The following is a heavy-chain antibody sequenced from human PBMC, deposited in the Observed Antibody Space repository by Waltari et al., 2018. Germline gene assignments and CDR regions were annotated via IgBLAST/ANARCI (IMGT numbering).Heavy chain of an antibody. V-gene: IGHV4-39*01. CDR3: VGDSSGPDSFDY. CDR2: IYYSGST. Sequence: QLQLQESGPGLVKPSETLSLTCTVSGGSISSSSYYWGWIRQPPGKGLEWIGSIYYSGSTYDNPSLKSRVTISVDTSKNQFSLKLSSVTAADTAVYYCVGDSSGPDSFDYWGQGTLVTVSS. D-gene: IGHD3-22*01. CDR1: GGSISSSSYY. J-gene: IGHJ4*02.